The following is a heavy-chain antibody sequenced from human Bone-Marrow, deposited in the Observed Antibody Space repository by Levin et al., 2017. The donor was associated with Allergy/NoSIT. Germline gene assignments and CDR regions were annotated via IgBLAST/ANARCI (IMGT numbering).Heavy chain of an antibody. Sequence: QAGESLKISCAASGFPLNRFALNWVRQAPGKGLEWVSGISGSGSSIFYADSVKGRFTISRDNSKNTLYLVMNSLRVEDTAIYFCAKDVVGTTDLYFDAWGQGTLVTVSS. CDR1: GFPLNRFA. CDR2: ISGSGSSI. CDR3: AKDVVGTTDLYFDA. J-gene: IGHJ4*02. V-gene: IGHV3-23*01. D-gene: IGHD1-14*01.